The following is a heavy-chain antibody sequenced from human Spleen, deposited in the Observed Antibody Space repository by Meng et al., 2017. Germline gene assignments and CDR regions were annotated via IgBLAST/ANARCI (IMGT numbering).Heavy chain of an antibody. Sequence: HVQPHQSGPGLVKPSHTLSLTFATSRDSVSSNSAAWNWIRQSPSRGLEWLGRTYYRSKWYNDYAVSVKSRITINPDTSKNQFSLQLNSVTPEDTAVYYCAREVLVSSGHDYWGQGTLVTVSS. D-gene: IGHD6-19*01. CDR2: TYYRSKWYN. CDR3: AREVLVSSGHDY. V-gene: IGHV6-1*01. J-gene: IGHJ4*02. CDR1: RDSVSSNSAA.